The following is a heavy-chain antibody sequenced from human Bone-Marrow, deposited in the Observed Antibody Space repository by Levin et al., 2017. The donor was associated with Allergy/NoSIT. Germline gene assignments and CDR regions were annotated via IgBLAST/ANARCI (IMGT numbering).Heavy chain of an antibody. CDR3: ARARQSSVDYFDY. CDR1: GGSISSNY. V-gene: IGHV4-59*01. D-gene: IGHD5/OR15-5a*01. Sequence: PSQTLSLTCTVSGGSISSNYWSWIRQPPGRGLEYIGYIHYTGSTNYNPSLESRVTISVDTSKNQFLLKLNSVTAADTAVYYCARARQSSVDYFDYWGQGTLVTVSS. J-gene: IGHJ4*02. CDR2: IHYTGST.